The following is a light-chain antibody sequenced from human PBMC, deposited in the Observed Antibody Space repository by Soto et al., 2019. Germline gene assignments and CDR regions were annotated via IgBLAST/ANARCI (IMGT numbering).Light chain of an antibody. Sequence: EIVLTQSPATLSLSPGERATLSCRASQSVRNYLSWYQQKPVQAPRLLIYDASTRATGIPGRFSGSGSGTDFTLTISSLEPEDFAVYYCQQRSNWPWTFGQGTKVEIK. CDR3: QQRSNWPWT. CDR2: DAS. J-gene: IGKJ1*01. CDR1: QSVRNY. V-gene: IGKV3-11*01.